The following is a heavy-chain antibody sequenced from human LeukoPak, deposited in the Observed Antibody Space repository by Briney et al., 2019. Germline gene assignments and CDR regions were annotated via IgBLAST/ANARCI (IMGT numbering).Heavy chain of an antibody. V-gene: IGHV4-38-2*01. D-gene: IGHD2-15*01. CDR1: GYSISSGYY. Sequence: SETLSLTCAVSGYSISSGYYWGWTRQPPGKGLEWIGSIYHSGSTYYNPSLKSRVTISVDTSKNQFSLKLSSVTAADTAVYYCARVPFYCSGGSCYLGYFDYWGQGTLVTVSS. J-gene: IGHJ4*02. CDR2: IYHSGST. CDR3: ARVPFYCSGGSCYLGYFDY.